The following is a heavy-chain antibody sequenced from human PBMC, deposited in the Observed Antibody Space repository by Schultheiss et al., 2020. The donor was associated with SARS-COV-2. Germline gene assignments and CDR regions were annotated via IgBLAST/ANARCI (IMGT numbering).Heavy chain of an antibody. D-gene: IGHD6-19*01. CDR2: INPNSGGT. J-gene: IGHJ6*02. Sequence: ASVKVSCKASGYTFTGYGLNWVRQAPGQGLEWMGWINPNSGGTNYAQKFQGRVTMTRDTSIGTAYMELSSLRSDDTAVYYCARSSISKTDDYYYYGLFVWGQGTTVTVSS. CDR1: GYTFTGYG. CDR3: ARSSISKTDDYYYYGLFV. V-gene: IGHV1-2*02.